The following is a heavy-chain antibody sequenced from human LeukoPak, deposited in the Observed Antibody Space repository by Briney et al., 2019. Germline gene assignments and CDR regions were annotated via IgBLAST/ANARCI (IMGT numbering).Heavy chain of an antibody. J-gene: IGHJ4*02. CDR1: GFTFSSYA. CDR3: AMGRGYSYGLTPLDY. Sequence: PGGSLRLSCAASGFTFSSYAMSWVRQAPGKGLEWVLAISGSGGSTYYADSVKGRFTISRDNSKNTLYLQMNSLRAEDTAVYYCAMGRGYSYGLTPLDYWGQGTLVTVSS. V-gene: IGHV3-23*01. CDR2: ISGSGGST. D-gene: IGHD5-18*01.